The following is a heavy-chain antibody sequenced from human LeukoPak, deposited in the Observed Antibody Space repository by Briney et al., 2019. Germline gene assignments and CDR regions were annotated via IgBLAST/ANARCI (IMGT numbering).Heavy chain of an antibody. CDR3: VHCGGDCYPCCGMDV. CDR2: ISGSGGST. V-gene: IGHV3-23*01. Sequence: GGSLRLSCAASGFTFSSYAMSWVRQAPGKGLEWVSVISGSGGSTYYTDSVKGRFTISRDNSKNTLYLQMNSLRAEDTAIYYCVHCGGDCYPCCGMDVWGQGTTVSVSS. J-gene: IGHJ6*02. CDR1: GFTFSSYA. D-gene: IGHD2-21*02.